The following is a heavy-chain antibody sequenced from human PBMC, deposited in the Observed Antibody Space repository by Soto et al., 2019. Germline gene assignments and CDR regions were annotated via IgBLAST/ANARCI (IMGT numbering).Heavy chain of an antibody. CDR2: IYYSGST. CDR3: ARGGGYCSGGGCYRSNWFDP. D-gene: IGHD2-15*01. V-gene: IGHV4-61*01. J-gene: IGHJ5*02. Sequence: SETLSLTCTVSGGSVSSGSNYWGWMRQSPGRGLEGIGYIYYSGSTNYNPSLKSRVTISVDTSKKQFSLRLSSVTAADTAVYYCARGGGYCSGGGCYRSNWFDPWGQGTLVTVSS. CDR1: GGSVSSGSNY.